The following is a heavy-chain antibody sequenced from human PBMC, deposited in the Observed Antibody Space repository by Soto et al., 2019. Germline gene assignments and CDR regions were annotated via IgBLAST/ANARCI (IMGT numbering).Heavy chain of an antibody. V-gene: IGHV2-26*01. Sequence: QVTLKESGPVLVKPSETLTLTCSVSGFSLSDTTMGVSWIRQPPRKALEWLAHIFSNDEKSYSTSLKTRLTTSTDTPRSQVVLTMTNMDPVDTATYYCARIHSITWGSYFYGMDVWGQGTTVTVSS. CDR2: IFSNDEK. J-gene: IGHJ6*02. CDR1: GFSLSDTTMG. D-gene: IGHD3-16*01. CDR3: ARIHSITWGSYFYGMDV.